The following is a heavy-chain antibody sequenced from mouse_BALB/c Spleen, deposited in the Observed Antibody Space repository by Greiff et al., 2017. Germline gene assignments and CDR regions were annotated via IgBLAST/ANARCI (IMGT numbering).Heavy chain of an antibody. V-gene: IGHV1-69*02. CDR2: IYPSDSYT. J-gene: IGHJ1*01. CDR3: TRGNYRYEGWYFDV. CDR1: GYTFTSYW. D-gene: IGHD2-14*01. Sequence: VQLQQPGAELVRPGASVKLSCKASGYTFTSYWINWVKQRPGQGLEWIGNIYPSDSYTNYNQKFKDKATLTVDKSSSTAYMQLSSPTSEDSAVYYCTRGNYRYEGWYFDVWGAGTTVTVSS.